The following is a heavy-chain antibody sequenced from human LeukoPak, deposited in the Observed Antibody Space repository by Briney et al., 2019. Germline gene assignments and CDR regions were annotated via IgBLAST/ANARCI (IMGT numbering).Heavy chain of an antibody. J-gene: IGHJ4*02. D-gene: IGHD5-18*01. Sequence: GGSLRLSCSASGFIVSSDSMSWVRQAPGKGLEWVSGIYSGDSTYYADSVKGRFTISRDNSKNTLYLQMNSLRAEDTAVYYCARVRGYNYGFLDYWGQGTLVTVS. V-gene: IGHV3-53*01. CDR3: ARVRGYNYGFLDY. CDR1: GFIVSSDS. CDR2: IYSGDST.